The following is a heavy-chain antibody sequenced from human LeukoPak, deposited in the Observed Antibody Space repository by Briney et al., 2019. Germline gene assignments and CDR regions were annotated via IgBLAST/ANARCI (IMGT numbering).Heavy chain of an antibody. D-gene: IGHD3-22*01. CDR2: IWYDGSNK. Sequence: GGSLRLSXAASGFTFSSYGMHWVRQAPGKGLEWVAVIWYDGSNKYYADSVKGRFTISRDNSKNTLYLQMNSLRAEDTAVYYCAKADDYDSSGYLPSFDYWGQGTLVTVSS. V-gene: IGHV3-33*06. CDR3: AKADDYDSSGYLPSFDY. CDR1: GFTFSSYG. J-gene: IGHJ4*02.